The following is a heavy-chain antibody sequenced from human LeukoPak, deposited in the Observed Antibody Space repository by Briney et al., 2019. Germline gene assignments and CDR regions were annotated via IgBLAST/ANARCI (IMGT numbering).Heavy chain of an antibody. D-gene: IGHD6-19*01. J-gene: IGHJ4*02. CDR3: ARGLTVAVGPGTPKNYYFDY. V-gene: IGHV3-74*01. CDR1: GFTFSNYW. Sequence: GGSLRLSCAASGFTFSNYWMHWVRQAPGKGLVWVSRINSDGSSTSYADSVKGRFTISRDNAKNTLYLQMNSLRAEDTAVYYCARGLTVAVGPGTPKNYYFDYWGQGTLVTVSS. CDR2: INSDGSST.